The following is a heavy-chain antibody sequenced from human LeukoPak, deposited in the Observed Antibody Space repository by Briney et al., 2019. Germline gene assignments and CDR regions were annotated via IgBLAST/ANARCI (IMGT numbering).Heavy chain of an antibody. CDR3: ARDTAVAGGFDY. J-gene: IGHJ4*02. Sequence: PGGSLRLSCAASGFTFSSYSMNWVRQAPGKGLQWVSSISSSSSYIYYADSVKGRFTIYRDNAKNSLYLQMNSLRAEDTAVYYSARDTAVAGGFDYWGQGTQVTVSS. CDR1: GFTFSSYS. CDR2: ISSSSSYI. D-gene: IGHD6-19*01. V-gene: IGHV3-21*01.